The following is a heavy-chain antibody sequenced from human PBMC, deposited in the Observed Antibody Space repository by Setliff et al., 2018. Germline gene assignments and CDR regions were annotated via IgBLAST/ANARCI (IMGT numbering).Heavy chain of an antibody. V-gene: IGHV3-7*01. D-gene: IGHD2-21*01. J-gene: IGHJ4*02. CDR2: IKEDGSQR. CDR3: SSYLVS. CDR1: GFDFKNHW. Sequence: PGGSLRLSCAASGFDFKNHWMDWARQAPGKGLEWVAKIKEDGSQRNYVDAVRGRFTVSRDNARNLLYLQRNSLRVDDTAVYYCSSYLVSWGQGALVTVSS.